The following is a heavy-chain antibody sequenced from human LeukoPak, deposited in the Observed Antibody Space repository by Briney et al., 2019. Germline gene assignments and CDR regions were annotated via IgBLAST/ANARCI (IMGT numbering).Heavy chain of an antibody. Sequence: PSETLSLTCTVSGGSISSTSYYWGWIRQPPGKGLEWIVYIYYSGSTYYNPSLKSRVTISVDTSKNQFSLKLTSVTAADTAVYYCARRDTDIVGATDAFDIWGQGTMVTVSS. D-gene: IGHD1-26*01. CDR2: IYYSGST. CDR1: GGSISSTSYY. V-gene: IGHV4-39*01. J-gene: IGHJ3*02. CDR3: ARRDTDIVGATDAFDI.